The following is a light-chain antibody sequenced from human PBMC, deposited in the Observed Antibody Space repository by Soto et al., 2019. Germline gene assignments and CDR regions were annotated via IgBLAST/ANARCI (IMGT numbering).Light chain of an antibody. CDR3: QQTYSVPPT. J-gene: IGKJ1*01. Sequence: DIHVTQSPSSLSASVGDRVTLTCRTSQHVATYLNWYQQKSGRAPTLLIYSSSGLQPGVSPRFSGSGSGTDFTLTISSLQSEDFATYFCQQTYSVPPTFGQRTTV. CDR2: SSS. V-gene: IGKV1-39*01. CDR1: QHVATY.